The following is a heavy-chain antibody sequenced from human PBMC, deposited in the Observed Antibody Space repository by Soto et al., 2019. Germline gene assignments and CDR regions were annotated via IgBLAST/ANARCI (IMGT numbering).Heavy chain of an antibody. CDR2: ISGSVGST. V-gene: IGHV3-23*01. CDR3: AKDARMVIIRRHYNWFDP. D-gene: IGHD3-3*01. CDR1: GFTFSSYV. J-gene: IGHJ5*02. Sequence: WGSLRLSCAASGFTFSSYVMSCVRQAPWKGLEWVSAISGSVGSTYYADSVKGRFTISRDNSKNTLYLQMNSLRAEDTAVYYCAKDARMVIIRRHYNWFDPWGQGTLVTVSS.